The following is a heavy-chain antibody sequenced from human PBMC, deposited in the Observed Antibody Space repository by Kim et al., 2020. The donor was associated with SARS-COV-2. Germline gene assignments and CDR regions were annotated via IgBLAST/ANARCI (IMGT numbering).Heavy chain of an antibody. CDR2: IVVGSGNT. Sequence: WRGWIVVGSGNTNYAQKFQERVTIPRDMSTSTAYMELSSLRSEDTAVYYCAAAGMAHHYDYWGQGTLVTVSS. J-gene: IGHJ4*02. CDR3: AAAGMAHHYDY. V-gene: IGHV1-58*01. D-gene: IGHD3-10*01.